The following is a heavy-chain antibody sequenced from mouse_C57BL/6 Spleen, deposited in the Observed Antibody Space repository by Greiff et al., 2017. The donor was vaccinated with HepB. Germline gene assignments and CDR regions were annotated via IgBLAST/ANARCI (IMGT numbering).Heavy chain of an antibody. J-gene: IGHJ4*01. CDR2: ISNGGGST. CDR3: ARPHGD. CDR1: GFTFSDYY. Sequence: DVKLVESGGGLVQPGGSLKLSCAASGFTFSDYYMYWVRQTPEKRLEWVAYISNGGGSTYYPDTVKGRFTISRDNAKNTLYLQMSRLKSEDTAMYYCARPHGDWGQGTSVTVSS. V-gene: IGHV5-12*01.